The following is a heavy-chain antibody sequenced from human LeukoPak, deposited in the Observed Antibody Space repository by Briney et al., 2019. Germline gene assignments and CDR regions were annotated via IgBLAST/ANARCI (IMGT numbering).Heavy chain of an antibody. Sequence: GESLRLSCAASGFTFSGYVMTWVRQAPGKGLECVSSITFSSSHIYYADSVKGRFTISRDNTKDSLYLQMNSLRAEDTAIYYCARGPQFSGPGWFDPWGQGTLVTVSS. CDR2: ITFSSSHI. D-gene: IGHD3-10*01. CDR3: ARGPQFSGPGWFDP. V-gene: IGHV3-21*01. J-gene: IGHJ5*02. CDR1: GFTFSGYV.